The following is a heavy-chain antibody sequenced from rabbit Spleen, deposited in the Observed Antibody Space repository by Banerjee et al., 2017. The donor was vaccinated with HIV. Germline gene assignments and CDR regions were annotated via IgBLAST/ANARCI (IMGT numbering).Heavy chain of an antibody. CDR1: GFSFSGSHW. Sequence: QQQLVESGGGLVQPGGSLTLTCTASGFSFSGSHWICWVRQAPGKGLELIACIYAGSRGRTYYASWAKGRFTISKTSSTTVTLQMTSLTAADTATYFCTRTTPGWQYALNLWGPGTLVTVS. D-gene: IGHD3-1*01. CDR3: TRTTPGWQYALNL. J-gene: IGHJ4*01. V-gene: IGHV1S45*01. CDR2: IYAGSRGRT.